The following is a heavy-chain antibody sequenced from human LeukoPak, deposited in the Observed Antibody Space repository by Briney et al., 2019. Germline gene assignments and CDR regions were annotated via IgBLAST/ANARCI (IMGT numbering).Heavy chain of an antibody. CDR2: IHYSGST. D-gene: IGHD2-2*01. CDR1: GGSISSSRYY. Sequence: SETLSLTCTVSGGSISSSRYYWGWIRQPPGKGLEWIGSIHYSGSTYYNPSLKSRVTVSVDTSENQFSLKLSSVAAAHTAVYFCVRTRRSEHIVPAAERADDACDMGGQGIIVTVSS. V-gene: IGHV4-39*07. J-gene: IGHJ3*02. CDR3: VRTRRSEHIVPAAERADDACDM.